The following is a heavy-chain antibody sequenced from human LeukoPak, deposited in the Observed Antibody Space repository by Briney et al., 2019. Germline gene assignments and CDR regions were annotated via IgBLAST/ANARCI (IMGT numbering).Heavy chain of an antibody. J-gene: IGHJ5*02. CDR2: IYYSGST. V-gene: IGHV4-59*01. CDR3: ARVVRGVIITTGNWFVP. Sequence: PSETLSLTCTVSGGSISSYYWSWIRQPPGKGLEWIGYIYYSGSTNYNPSLKSRVTISVDTSKNQFSLTLSSVTAADTAVYYCARVVRGVIITTGNWFVPSGQGTLVTVSS. D-gene: IGHD3-10*01. CDR1: GGSISSYY.